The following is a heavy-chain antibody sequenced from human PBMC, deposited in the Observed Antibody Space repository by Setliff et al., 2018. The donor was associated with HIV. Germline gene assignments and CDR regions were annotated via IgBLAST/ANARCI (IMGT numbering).Heavy chain of an antibody. CDR1: GGSISSGIYY. CDR2: IYTSGST. V-gene: IGHV4-61*02. J-gene: IGHJ2*01. D-gene: IGHD6-19*01. Sequence: PSETLSLTCTVSGGSISSGIYYWSWIRQPAGKGLEWIGRIYTSGSTNYNPSLKSRVTISVDTSKNQFSLKLSSVTAADTAVYYCARGLSSGWYGYWYFDLWGRGTLVTVSS. CDR3: ARGLSSGWYGYWYFDL.